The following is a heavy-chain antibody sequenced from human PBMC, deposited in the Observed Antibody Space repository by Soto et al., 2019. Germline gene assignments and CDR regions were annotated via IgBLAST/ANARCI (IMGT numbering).Heavy chain of an antibody. D-gene: IGHD6-19*01. CDR3: AAAPDRGAVAGDY. CDR2: IVVGSGNT. Sequence: SVKVSCKASGFTFTSSAVQWVRPARGQRLEWIGWIVVGSGNTNYAQKFQERVTITRDMSTSTAYMELSSLRSEDTAVFYCAAAPDRGAVAGDYWGQGTLVNVSS. J-gene: IGHJ4*02. V-gene: IGHV1-58*01. CDR1: GFTFTSSA.